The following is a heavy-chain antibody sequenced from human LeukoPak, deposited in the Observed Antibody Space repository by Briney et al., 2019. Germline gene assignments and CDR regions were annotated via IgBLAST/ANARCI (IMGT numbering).Heavy chain of an antibody. V-gene: IGHV4-39*07. CDR3: ARCVGYDFWGGHYPGYYFDY. D-gene: IGHD3-3*01. CDR1: GGSISSSSYY. CDR2: IYYSGST. Sequence: SETLSLTCTVSGGSISSSSYYWGWIRQPPGKGLEWIGSIYYSGSTYYNPSLKSRVTISVDTSKNQFSLKLSSVTAADTAVYYCARCVGYDFWGGHYPGYYFDYWGQGTLVTVSS. J-gene: IGHJ4*02.